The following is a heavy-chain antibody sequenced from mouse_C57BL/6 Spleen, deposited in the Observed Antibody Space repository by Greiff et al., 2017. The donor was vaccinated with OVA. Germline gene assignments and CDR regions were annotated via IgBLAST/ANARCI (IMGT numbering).Heavy chain of an antibody. Sequence: QVQLKESGAELVRPGTSVKLSCKASGYTFTSYWMHWVKQRPGQGLEWIGVIDPSDSYTNYNQKFKGKATLTVDTSSSTAYMQLSSLTSEDSAVYYCARSGYSNWGDYWGQGTTLTVSS. CDR3: ARSGYSNWGDY. CDR2: IDPSDSYT. D-gene: IGHD2-5*01. V-gene: IGHV1-59*01. CDR1: GYTFTSYW. J-gene: IGHJ2*01.